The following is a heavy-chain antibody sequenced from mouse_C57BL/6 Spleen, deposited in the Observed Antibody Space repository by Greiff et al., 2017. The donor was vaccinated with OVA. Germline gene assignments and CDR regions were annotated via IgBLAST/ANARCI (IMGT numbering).Heavy chain of an antibody. CDR3: ARERAIYYYYWYFDV. D-gene: IGHD1-1*01. CDR1: GYTFTSYW. J-gene: IGHJ1*03. V-gene: IGHV1-85*01. CDR2: IYPRDGST. Sequence: QVQLQQPGAELVKPGASVKLSCKASGYTFTSYWMHWVKQRPGQGLEWIGWIYPRDGSTKYNEKFKGKATLTVDTSSSTAYMELHSLTSEDSAVYFCARERAIYYYYWYFDVWGTGTTVTVSS.